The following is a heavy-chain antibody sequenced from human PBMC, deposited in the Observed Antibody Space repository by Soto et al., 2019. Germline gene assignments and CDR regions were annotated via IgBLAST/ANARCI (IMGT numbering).Heavy chain of an antibody. V-gene: IGHV4-31*03. CDR1: GRAVSRSSYY. J-gene: IGHJ6*03. CDR2: IYYSGST. Sequence: LSETLSVTCTASGRAVSRSSYYWCWIRQPPGKGLEWIGYIYYSGSTYYNPSLKSRVTISADTSKNQFSLKLSSVTAADTAVYYCARSAGDGDYEDHYYMDVWGKGTTVTVSS. CDR3: ARSAGDGDYEDHYYMDV. D-gene: IGHD4-17*01.